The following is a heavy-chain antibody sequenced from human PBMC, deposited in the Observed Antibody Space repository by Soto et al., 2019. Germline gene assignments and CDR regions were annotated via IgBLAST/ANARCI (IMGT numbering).Heavy chain of an antibody. CDR1: GFTFSSYG. CDR3: AIDLCTNGVCYYLDY. D-gene: IGHD2-8*01. V-gene: IGHV3-33*01. Sequence: QVQLVESGGGVVQPGRSLRLSCAASGFTFSSYGMHWVRQAPGKGLEWVAVIWNDGSNKYYADSVKGRFTISRDNSKNTLYLQMNCLSAEYAAVYYCAIDLCTNGVCYYLDYWGQGTLVAVSS. CDR2: IWNDGSNK. J-gene: IGHJ4*02.